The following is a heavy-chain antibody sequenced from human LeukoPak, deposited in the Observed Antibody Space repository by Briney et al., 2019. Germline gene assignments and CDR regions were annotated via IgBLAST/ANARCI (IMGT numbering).Heavy chain of an antibody. CDR2: INHSGST. V-gene: IGHV4-34*01. D-gene: IGHD3-3*01. CDR3: ARYKYYDFWSGYANWNNWFDP. J-gene: IGHJ5*02. Sequence: KTSETLSLTCAVYGGPFSGYYWSWIRQPPGKGLEWIGKINHSGSTNYNPSLKSRVTISVDTSKNQFSLKLSSVTAADTAVYYCARYKYYDFWSGYANWNNWFDPWGQGTLVTVSS. CDR1: GGPFSGYY.